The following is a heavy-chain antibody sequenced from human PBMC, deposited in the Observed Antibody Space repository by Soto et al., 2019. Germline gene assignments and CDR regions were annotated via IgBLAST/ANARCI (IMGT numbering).Heavy chain of an antibody. Sequence: GASVKVSCKASGYTFTRHSIHWVRQAPGQRLEWMGWINAGNGNTKFSQKFQGRVTITRDTSASTAYMELRGLRSEDTAVYYCVLNGTYYDSSGYYYVFDYWGQGTLVTVSS. CDR2: INAGNGNT. J-gene: IGHJ4*02. V-gene: IGHV1-3*01. D-gene: IGHD3-22*01. CDR1: GYTFTRHS. CDR3: VLNGTYYDSSGYYYVFDY.